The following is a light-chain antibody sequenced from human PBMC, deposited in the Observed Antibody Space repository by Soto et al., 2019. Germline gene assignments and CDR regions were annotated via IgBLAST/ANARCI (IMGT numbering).Light chain of an antibody. Sequence: QSVLTQPASVSGSPGQSITISCTGTSSDVGGSDHVSWYQQHPGKAPKLIIYDVTVRPSGISRRFSGSKSDNTASLAVSGLQPEDEADYYCSSYTNKDTLLFGGGTKLTVL. CDR2: DVT. V-gene: IGLV2-14*03. J-gene: IGLJ3*02. CDR3: SSYTNKDTLL. CDR1: SSDVGGSDH.